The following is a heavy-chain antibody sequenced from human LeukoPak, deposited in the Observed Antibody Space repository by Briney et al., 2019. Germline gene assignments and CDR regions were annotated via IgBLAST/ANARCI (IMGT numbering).Heavy chain of an antibody. Sequence: PGGSQRLSCAASGFTFSGSAMDWVRQASGKGLEWVGRIRSKGNSYATAYAASVKGRFTISRDDSKNTAYLQMNSLKTEDTAVYYCTTHPPDSSGWRETLDYWGQGTLVTVSS. CDR1: GFTFSGSA. V-gene: IGHV3-73*01. CDR2: IRSKGNSYAT. D-gene: IGHD6-19*01. J-gene: IGHJ4*02. CDR3: TTHPPDSSGWRETLDY.